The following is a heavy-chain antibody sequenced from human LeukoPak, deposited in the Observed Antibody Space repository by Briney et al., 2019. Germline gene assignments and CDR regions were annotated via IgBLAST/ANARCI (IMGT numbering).Heavy chain of an antibody. V-gene: IGHV3-23*01. J-gene: IGHJ5*02. CDR1: GFTFNNYA. Sequence: TGGSLRLSCAASGFTFNNYAMTWVRQAPGKGLEWVSAISGSGGSTYYADSAKGRFTISRDNSKNTLYLQMNSLRAEDTAVYYCAKVPTGYYSTDNWFDPWGQGTLVTVSS. CDR2: ISGSGGST. CDR3: AKVPTGYYSTDNWFDP. D-gene: IGHD3-9*01.